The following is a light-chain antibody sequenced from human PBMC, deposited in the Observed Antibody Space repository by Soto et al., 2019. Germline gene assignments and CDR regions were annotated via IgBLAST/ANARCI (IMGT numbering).Light chain of an antibody. CDR3: ATWDDDLYTPI. J-gene: IGLJ2*01. Sequence: QSVLTQPPSASATPGQRITISCFGSSSNIGSNYGYWYQQLPGTAPKLLIYNNNQRPSGVPDRFSGSKSGTSASLAITGLRSDDEADYYCATWDDDLYTPIIGGGTKLTVL. CDR2: NNN. CDR1: SSNIGSNY. V-gene: IGLV1-47*02.